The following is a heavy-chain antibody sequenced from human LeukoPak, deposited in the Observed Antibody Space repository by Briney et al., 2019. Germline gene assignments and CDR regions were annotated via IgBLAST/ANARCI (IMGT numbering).Heavy chain of an antibody. V-gene: IGHV4-59*01. J-gene: IGHJ4*02. CDR2: IYYSGTT. D-gene: IGHD6-13*01. CDR3: ARGVYIAAAQYGY. Sequence: PSETLSLTCTVSGGSISSYYWSWIRQPPGKGLEWIGYIYYSGTTNYNPSLKSRVTISVDTSKNQFSLKLSSVTAADTAVFYCARGVYIAAAQYGYWGQGTLVTVSS. CDR1: GGSISSYY.